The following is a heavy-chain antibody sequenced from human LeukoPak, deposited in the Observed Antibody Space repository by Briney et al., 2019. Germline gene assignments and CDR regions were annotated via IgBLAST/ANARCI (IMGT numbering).Heavy chain of an antibody. Sequence: GGSLRLSCTASGFTFGDYAMSWFRQAPGKGLEWVGFIRSKAYGGTTEYAASVKGRFTISRDDSKSIAYLQMNSLKTEDTAVYYCTRTFNHYDILTGFPLPDAFDIWGQGTMVTVSS. CDR2: IRSKAYGGTT. J-gene: IGHJ3*02. CDR3: TRTFNHYDILTGFPLPDAFDI. CDR1: GFTFGDYA. V-gene: IGHV3-49*03. D-gene: IGHD3-9*01.